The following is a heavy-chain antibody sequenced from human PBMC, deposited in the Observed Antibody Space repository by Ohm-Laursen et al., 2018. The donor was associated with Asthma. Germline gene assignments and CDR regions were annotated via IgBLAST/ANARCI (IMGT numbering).Heavy chain of an antibody. CDR3: AREGAIKTSEYYYYGMDV. CDR1: GYTFTSYA. V-gene: IGHV1-3*01. J-gene: IGHJ6*02. Sequence: EASVKVSCKASGYTFTSYAMHWVRQAPGQRLEWMGWINAGNGNTKYSQKFQGRVTITRDTSASTAYMELSSLRSEDTAVYYCAREGAIKTSEYYYYGMDVWGQGTTVTVSS. D-gene: IGHD2-2*02. CDR2: INAGNGNT.